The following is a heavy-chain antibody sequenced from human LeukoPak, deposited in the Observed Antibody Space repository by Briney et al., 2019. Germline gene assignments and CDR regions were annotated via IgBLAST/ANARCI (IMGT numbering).Heavy chain of an antibody. CDR1: GFTFSSYG. V-gene: IGHV3-30*02. Sequence: GGSLRLSCAASGFTFSSYGMHWVRQAPGKGLEWVAFIRYDGSNKYYADSVKGRFTISRDNSKNTLYLQMNSLRAEDTAVYYCAKERDTAMVTIDYWGQGTPVTVSS. CDR3: AKERDTAMVTIDY. J-gene: IGHJ4*02. CDR2: IRYDGSNK. D-gene: IGHD5-18*01.